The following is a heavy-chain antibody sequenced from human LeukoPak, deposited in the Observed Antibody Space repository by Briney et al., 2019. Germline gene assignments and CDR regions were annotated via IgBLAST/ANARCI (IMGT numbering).Heavy chain of an antibody. CDR1: GFTFSSYS. CDR2: ISSSSSYI. CDR3: ARDQEGICSGGSCYASFDY. D-gene: IGHD2-15*01. V-gene: IGHV3-21*01. J-gene: IGHJ4*02. Sequence: GGSLRLSCAASGFTFSSYSMNWVRQAPGKGLEWVSSISSSSSYIYYADSVKGRFTISGDNAKNPLYLQMNSLRAEDTAVYYCARDQEGICSGGSCYASFDYWGQGTLVTVSS.